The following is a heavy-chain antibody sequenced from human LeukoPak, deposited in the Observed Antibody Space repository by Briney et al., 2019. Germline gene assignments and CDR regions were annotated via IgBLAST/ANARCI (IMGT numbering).Heavy chain of an antibody. Sequence: SETLSLTCSVSRDYIRHIDYYWVWIRQPPGKGLEWIGNVYKSGTTSYNPSLSSRVTMLIDTSKSQFSLRVNSVTAADSAVYYCARLIVGCTDGVCYKGHLYWGQGTLVTVSS. CDR1: RDYIRHIDYY. J-gene: IGHJ4*02. CDR2: VYKSGTT. V-gene: IGHV4-39*07. CDR3: ARLIVGCTDGVCYKGHLY. D-gene: IGHD2-8*01.